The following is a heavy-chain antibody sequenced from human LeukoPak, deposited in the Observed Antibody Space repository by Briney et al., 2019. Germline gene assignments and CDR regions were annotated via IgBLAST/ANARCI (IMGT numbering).Heavy chain of an antibody. Sequence: RSSETLSLTCAVYGGSFSGYYWSWVRQAPGKGLEWVSGINWNGGSTGYADSVKGRFTISRDNAKNSLYLQMNSLRAEDTALYHCARWGILSSSSRRPYYGMDVWGQGTTVTVSS. CDR2: INWNGGST. V-gene: IGHV3-20*01. CDR3: ARWGILSSSSRRPYYGMDV. J-gene: IGHJ6*02. CDR1: GGSFSGYY. D-gene: IGHD6-6*01.